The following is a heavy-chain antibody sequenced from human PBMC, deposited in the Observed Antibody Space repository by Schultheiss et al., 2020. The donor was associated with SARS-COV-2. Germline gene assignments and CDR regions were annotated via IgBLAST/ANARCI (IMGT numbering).Heavy chain of an antibody. D-gene: IGHD3-9*01. CDR1: GGSISSSSYY. CDR2: IYHSGST. CDR3: AAISNYYYYYLDI. V-gene: IGHV4-39*07. Sequence: SETLSLTCTVSGGSISSSSYYWGWIRQPPGKGLEWIGSIYHSGSTYYNPSLKSRVTISVDTSKNQFSLKLSSVTAADTAVYYCAAISNYYYYYLDIWGKGTTVTVSS. J-gene: IGHJ6*03.